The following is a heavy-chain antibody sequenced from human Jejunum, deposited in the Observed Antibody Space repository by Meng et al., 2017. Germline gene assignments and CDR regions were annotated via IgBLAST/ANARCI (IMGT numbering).Heavy chain of an antibody. J-gene: IGHJ5*02. CDR3: SRDENSSGPTTNWFDP. CDR2: ISAYNGNT. D-gene: IGHD6-19*01. V-gene: IGHV1-18*01. CDR1: GYTFTNYG. Sequence: VHLGPSAAEVKKPGVSVKVSCKASGYTFTNYGISRVRPAPGQGLEWMGWISAYNGNTDYAHKLQGRLTMTTDTSTSTAYMELRSLRSDDTAVYYCSRDENSSGPTTNWFDPWGQGTLVTVSS.